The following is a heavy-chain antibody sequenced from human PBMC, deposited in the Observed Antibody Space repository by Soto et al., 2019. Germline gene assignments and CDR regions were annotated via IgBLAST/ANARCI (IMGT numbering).Heavy chain of an antibody. V-gene: IGHV3-23*01. CDR3: AKVSGYSGSFFDY. CDR2: ISGSGGST. CDR1: GFTFSSYA. J-gene: IGHJ4*02. Sequence: PGGSLRLSCAASGFTFSSYAMSWVRQAPGKGLEWVSAISGSGGSTYYADSVKGRFTISRDNSKNTLYLQMSSLRAEDTAVYYCAKVSGYSGSFFDYWGQGTLVTVSS. D-gene: IGHD1-26*01.